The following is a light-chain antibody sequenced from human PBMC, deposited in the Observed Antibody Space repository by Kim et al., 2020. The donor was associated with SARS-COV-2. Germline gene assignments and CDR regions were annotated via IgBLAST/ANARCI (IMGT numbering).Light chain of an antibody. V-gene: IGKV1-33*01. CDR2: DAS. CDR3: QHCDTLPPYT. Sequence: DIQITQSPSSLSASVGDRVTITCQASQDINYHLCWYQHRPGRPPTHLITDASDLQTGVPSRFSGSGSGTDFRLTVSGLEPEDFATYYCQHCDTLPPYTFGQGTKLEIK. J-gene: IGKJ2*01. CDR1: QDINYH.